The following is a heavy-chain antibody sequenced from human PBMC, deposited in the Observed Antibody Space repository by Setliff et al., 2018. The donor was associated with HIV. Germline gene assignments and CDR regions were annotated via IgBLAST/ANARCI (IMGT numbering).Heavy chain of an antibody. D-gene: IGHD2-2*01. CDR2: IRSKAYGGTT. V-gene: IGHV3-49*04. J-gene: IGHJ6*03. CDR1: GFTFGDYA. Sequence: GESLRLSCTASGFTFGDYAMSWVRQAPGKGLEWVGFIRSKAYGGTTEYAASVKGRFTISRDDSKSIAYLQMNSLKTEDTAVYYCTREVVPAAMGYYYYYMDVWGKGTTVTVSS. CDR3: TREVVPAAMGYYYYYMDV.